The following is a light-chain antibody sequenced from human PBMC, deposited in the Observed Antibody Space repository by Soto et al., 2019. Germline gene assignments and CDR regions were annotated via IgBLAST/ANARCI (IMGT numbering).Light chain of an antibody. Sequence: QTVVTQEPSSSVSPGGTVTLTCGLSSGSVSTTYYPSWYQQTPGQAPRTLIYNTNTRSSGVPDRFSGSILGNTAALTITGAQADDESDDYCLLYMRTGFWVFGGGTKVTVL. CDR3: LLYMRTGFWV. J-gene: IGLJ3*02. CDR1: SGSVSTTYY. CDR2: NTN. V-gene: IGLV8-61*01.